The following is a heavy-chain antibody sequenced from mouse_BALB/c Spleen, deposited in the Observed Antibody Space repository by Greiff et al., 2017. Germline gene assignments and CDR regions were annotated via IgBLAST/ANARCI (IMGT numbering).Heavy chain of an antibody. V-gene: IGHV2-9*02. CDR2: IWAGGST. J-gene: IGHJ4*01. CDR3: ARDGYYRYYAMDY. D-gene: IGHD2-3*01. Sequence: VQVVESGPGLVAPSQSLSITCTVSGFSLTSYGVHWVRQPPGKGLEWLGVIWAGGSTNYNSALMSRLSISKDNSKSQVFLKMNSLQTDDTAMYYCARDGYYRYYAMDYWGQGTSVTVSS. CDR1: GFSLTSYG.